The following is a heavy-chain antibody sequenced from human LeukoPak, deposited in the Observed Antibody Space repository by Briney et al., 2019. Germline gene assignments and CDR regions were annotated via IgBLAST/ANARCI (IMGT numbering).Heavy chain of an antibody. CDR3: ASTRRIAAAGIRTLDY. Sequence: ASVKVSCKASGGTFSSYAISWVRQAPGQGLEWMGGIIPIFGTANYAQKFQGRVTITAGESTSTAYMELSSLRSEDTAVYYCASTRRIAAAGIRTLDYWGQGTLVTVSS. V-gene: IGHV1-69*13. J-gene: IGHJ4*02. CDR1: GGTFSSYA. CDR2: IIPIFGTA. D-gene: IGHD6-13*01.